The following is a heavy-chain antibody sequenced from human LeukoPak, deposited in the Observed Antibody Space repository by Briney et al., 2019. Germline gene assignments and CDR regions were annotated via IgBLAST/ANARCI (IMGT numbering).Heavy chain of an antibody. J-gene: IGHJ4*02. CDR2: ISGSGGGT. CDR1: GFTFDDYA. D-gene: IGHD6-19*01. Sequence: GGSLRLTCAASGFTFDDYAMHWVRQAPGKGLEWVSGISGSGGGTYYADSVKGRFTISRDNSKNTLYLQMNSLRAEDTAVYYCAKALFYTSGSNFDYWGQGTLVTVSS. V-gene: IGHV3-23*01. CDR3: AKALFYTSGSNFDY.